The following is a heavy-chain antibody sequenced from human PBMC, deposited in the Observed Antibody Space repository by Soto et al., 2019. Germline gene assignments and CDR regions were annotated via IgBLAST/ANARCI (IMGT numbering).Heavy chain of an antibody. J-gene: IGHJ4*02. Sequence: GGSLRLSCAASGFTFSNAWMNWVRQAPGKGLEWVGRIKSKTDGGTTDYAAPVKGRFTISRDDSKNTLYLQMNSLKTEDTAVYYCTTREEYYYGSGSSHCVDYWGQGTLVTVSS. CDR2: IKSKTDGGTT. CDR3: TTREEYYYGSGSSHCVDY. V-gene: IGHV3-15*07. CDR1: GFTFSNAW. D-gene: IGHD3-10*01.